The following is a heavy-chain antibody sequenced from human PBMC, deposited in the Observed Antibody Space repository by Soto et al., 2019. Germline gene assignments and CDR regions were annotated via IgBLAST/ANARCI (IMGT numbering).Heavy chain of an antibody. D-gene: IGHD1-26*01. CDR2: ITATGSFI. CDR1: GFTFSDYT. Sequence: PGGSLRLSCAAFGFTFSDYTMNWVRQAPGKGLEWVSLITATGSFIYQADSVKGRFTISRDNAKNSLYLQMNSLRDEDTAVYYWARSLSRAGAYAMDACGQGTTVTVSS. CDR3: ARSLSRAGAYAMDA. J-gene: IGHJ6*02. V-gene: IGHV3-21*06.